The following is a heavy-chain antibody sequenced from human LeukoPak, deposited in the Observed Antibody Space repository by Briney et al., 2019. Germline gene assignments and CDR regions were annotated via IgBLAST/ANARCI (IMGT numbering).Heavy chain of an antibody. J-gene: IGHJ4*02. CDR2: ICGDGYST. CDR3: TKDRYCTTTNCPLDY. CDR1: GFTFDEYI. D-gene: IGHD2-2*01. Sequence: GGSLRLSCAASGFTFDEYIMHWVRQAPGKGLEWVSLICGDGYSTYYADSVKGRFTISRDNSKNSLYLQMDSLRTEDTALYYCTKDRYCTTTNCPLDYWGQGTLVTVSS. V-gene: IGHV3-43*01.